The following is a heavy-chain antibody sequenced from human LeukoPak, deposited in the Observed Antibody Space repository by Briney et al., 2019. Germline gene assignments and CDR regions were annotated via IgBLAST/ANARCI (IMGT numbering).Heavy chain of an antibody. CDR3: ARSVKNCGGDCSLGY. CDR2: IYPGDYDT. Sequence: LGGSLQISCQGSGYTFTSYWIAWVRPVPGKGLEWMGMIYPGDYDTRYSPYFQGQVTISADKSIRTAYLQWRSLKASDSAMYYCARSVKNCGGDCSLGYWGQGTLVTVSS. D-gene: IGHD2-21*02. CDR1: GYTFTSYW. J-gene: IGHJ4*02. V-gene: IGHV5-51*01.